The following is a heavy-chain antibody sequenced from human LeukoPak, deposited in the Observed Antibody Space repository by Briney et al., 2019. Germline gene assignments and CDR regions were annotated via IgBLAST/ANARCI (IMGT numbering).Heavy chain of an antibody. D-gene: IGHD1-20*01. J-gene: IGHJ3*02. CDR2: ISYDGSNK. Sequence: GRSLRLSCAASGFTFSSYAMHWVRQAPGKGLEWVAVISYDGSNKYYADSVKGRFTISRDNSKNTLYLQMNSLRAEDTAVYYCARDGRYNWNDGDAFDIWAKGQWSPSLQ. CDR3: ARDGRYNWNDGDAFDI. V-gene: IGHV3-30-3*01. CDR1: GFTFSSYA.